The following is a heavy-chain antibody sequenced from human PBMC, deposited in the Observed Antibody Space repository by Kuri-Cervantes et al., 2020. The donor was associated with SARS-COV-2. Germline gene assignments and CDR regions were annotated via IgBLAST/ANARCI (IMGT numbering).Heavy chain of an antibody. D-gene: IGHD2-2*01. J-gene: IGHJ6*02. CDR2: ISTYYGDT. CDR1: GYTFTSYG. V-gene: IGHV1-18*01. CDR3: ARARPRGQDIVVVPAAQKDYYYGMDV. Sequence: ASVKVSCKASGYTFTSYGIGWVRQAPGQGLEWMGWISTYYGDTDYAQSFQDRVTTTTDTSTSTAYMELKSLRSDDTAVYYCARARPRGQDIVVVPAAQKDYYYGMDVWGQGTTVTVSS.